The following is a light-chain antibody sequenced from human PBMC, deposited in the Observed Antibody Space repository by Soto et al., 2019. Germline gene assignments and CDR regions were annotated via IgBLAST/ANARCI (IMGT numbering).Light chain of an antibody. CDR2: SNN. CDR3: AAWDDSLSGYVV. Sequence: QSVLTQPPSASGTPGQRVTISCSGSSSNIGSNYVYWYQQLPGTAPKLLIYSNNQRPSEVPDRFSGSKSGTSASLAISGLRSEDEADYYCAAWDDSLSGYVVFGGGTKLTVL. V-gene: IGLV1-47*02. J-gene: IGLJ2*01. CDR1: SSNIGSNY.